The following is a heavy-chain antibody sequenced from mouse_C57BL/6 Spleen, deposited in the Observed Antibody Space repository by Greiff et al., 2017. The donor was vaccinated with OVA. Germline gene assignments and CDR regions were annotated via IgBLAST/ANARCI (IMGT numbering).Heavy chain of an antibody. V-gene: IGHV1-82*01. D-gene: IGHD2-3*01. CDR3: ARYGWLPYAMDY. Sequence: QVQLQQSGPELVKPGASVKLSCKASGYAFSSSWMNWVKQRPGKGLEWIGRIYPGDGGTNYKGTFKGKSTLTADKSSSTAYMQLSSLKSEDSAVYLCARYGWLPYAMDYWGQGTSVTVSS. CDR2: IYPGDGGT. J-gene: IGHJ4*01. CDR1: GYAFSSSW.